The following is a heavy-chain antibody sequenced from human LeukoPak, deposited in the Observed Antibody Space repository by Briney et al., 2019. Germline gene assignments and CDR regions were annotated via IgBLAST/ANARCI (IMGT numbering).Heavy chain of an antibody. V-gene: IGHV3-23*01. CDR2: IGAGGGST. Sequence: GGSLRLSCAASEFTFSSYTMNWVRQAPGKGLEWVSGIGAGGGSTYYADSVKGRFTISRDNSRNTLYLQMNSLRADDTAVYYCAKLGMVRGEGYWGQGTLVTVST. D-gene: IGHD3-10*01. CDR3: AKLGMVRGEGY. CDR1: EFTFSSYT. J-gene: IGHJ4*02.